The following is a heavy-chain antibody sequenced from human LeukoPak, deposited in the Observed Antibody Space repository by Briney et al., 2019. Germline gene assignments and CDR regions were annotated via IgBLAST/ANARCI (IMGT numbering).Heavy chain of an antibody. Sequence: GGSLRLSCAASGFTFSSYSMNWVRQAPGQGLEWVSSIGSSSSYIYYADSVKGRFTISRDNAKNSLYLQMNSLRAEDTAVYYCAASTKHTAMVDYWGQGTLVTVSS. D-gene: IGHD5-18*01. CDR1: GFTFSSYS. CDR2: IGSSSSYI. V-gene: IGHV3-21*01. CDR3: AASTKHTAMVDY. J-gene: IGHJ4*02.